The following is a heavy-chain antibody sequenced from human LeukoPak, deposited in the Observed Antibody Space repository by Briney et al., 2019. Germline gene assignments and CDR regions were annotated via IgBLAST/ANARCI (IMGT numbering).Heavy chain of an antibody. D-gene: IGHD3-10*01. Sequence: SETLSLTCTVSGGSITSYYWSWIRQPPGKGLEWIGYIYYSGSTNYNPSLKSRVTISVDTSKNQFSLKLSSVTAADTAVYYCARGHGSSQNRIITMVRGVKLRGNYHMDVWGKGTTVTVSS. V-gene: IGHV4-59*12. CDR1: GGSITSYY. CDR3: ARGHGSSQNRIITMVRGVKLRGNYHMDV. J-gene: IGHJ6*03. CDR2: IYYSGST.